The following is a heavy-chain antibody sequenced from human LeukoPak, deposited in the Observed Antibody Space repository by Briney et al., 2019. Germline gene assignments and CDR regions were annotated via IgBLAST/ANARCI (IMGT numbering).Heavy chain of an antibody. J-gene: IGHJ3*02. V-gene: IGHV3-7*01. CDR1: GFRFGSDW. CDR3: ARYYDPAVGDAFDI. D-gene: IGHD3-16*01. CDR2: INPDGNEK. Sequence: GGSLRLSCAASGFRFGSDWMTWVRQAPGKGLEWVANINPDGNEKYYVDSVKGRFTISRDNGKNLLYLQLNSLRAEDTAVYYCARYYDPAVGDAFDIWGQGTMVTVSS.